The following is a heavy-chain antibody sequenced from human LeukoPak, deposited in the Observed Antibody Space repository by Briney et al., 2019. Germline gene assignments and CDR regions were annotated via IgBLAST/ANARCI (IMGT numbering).Heavy chain of an antibody. J-gene: IGHJ6*03. CDR3: ARVLRYCSGGNCYSGGLGYMDV. CDR2: ISGSGGIT. Sequence: GGSLRLSCAASGFIFNSHAMNWVRQAPGKGLEWVSVISGSGGITYYADSVKGRFTVSRDNSKNTLFLQMNSLRAEDTAVYYCARVLRYCSGGNCYSGGLGYMDVWGKGTTVTISS. D-gene: IGHD2-15*01. V-gene: IGHV3-23*01. CDR1: GFIFNSHA.